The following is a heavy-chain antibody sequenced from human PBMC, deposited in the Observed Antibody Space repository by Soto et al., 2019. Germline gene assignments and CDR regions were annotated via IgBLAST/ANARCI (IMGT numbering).Heavy chain of an antibody. Sequence: SETLSLTCAVSGGSISSGGYSWSWIRQPPGKGLEWIGYIYHSGSTYYNPSLKSRVTISVDRSKNQFSLKLSSLTAADTAVYYCARVPDRWGQGTLVTVSS. D-gene: IGHD2-2*01. J-gene: IGHJ5*02. CDR3: ARVPDR. CDR2: IYHSGST. V-gene: IGHV4-30-2*01. CDR1: GGSISSGGYS.